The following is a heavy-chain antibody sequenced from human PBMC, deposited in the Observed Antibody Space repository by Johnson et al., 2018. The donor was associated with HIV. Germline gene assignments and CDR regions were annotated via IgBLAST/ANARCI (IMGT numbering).Heavy chain of an antibody. CDR2: IRFDGSDK. D-gene: IGHD1-26*01. J-gene: IGHJ3*01. CDR1: GFTFSTYG. Sequence: QVQLVESGGGVVQPGGSLRLSCAASGFTFSTYGVHWVRQAPGKGLEWVSFIRFDGSDKYYADFVKGRFTVSRDNSKNTMYLEMNSLRSEDTALYYCAKDRRQGGSNPDAFDLWGQGTMVTVSS. V-gene: IGHV3-30*02. CDR3: AKDRRQGGSNPDAFDL.